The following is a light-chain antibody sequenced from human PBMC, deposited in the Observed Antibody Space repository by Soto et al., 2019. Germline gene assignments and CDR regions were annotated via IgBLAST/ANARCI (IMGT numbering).Light chain of an antibody. Sequence: EILMTHSPATLSVSPGERATLSCRASQSVSSSLAWYQQKPGQAPRLLIYDASNRATGIPARFSGSGSGTDCTLTISSLEPEDFELYYCQQRSNWPLTFGQGTKVDIK. CDR2: DAS. V-gene: IGKV3-11*01. CDR3: QQRSNWPLT. J-gene: IGKJ1*01. CDR1: QSVSSS.